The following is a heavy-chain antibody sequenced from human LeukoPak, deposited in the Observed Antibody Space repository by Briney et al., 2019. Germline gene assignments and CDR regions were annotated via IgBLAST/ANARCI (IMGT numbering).Heavy chain of an antibody. V-gene: IGHV3-74*01. CDR1: GFTFSSYW. D-gene: IGHD3-22*01. J-gene: IGHJ1*01. CDR2: IKSDGKT. CDR3: ARAPSEIGGYYPEYFRH. Sequence: GGSLRLSCAASGFTFSSYWMHWVRQAPGKGLVWVSRIKSDGKTNYADSVKGRFTISRDNAKNTVSLQMNSLRAEDTGVYYCARAPSEIGGYYPEYFRHWGQGTLVTVSS.